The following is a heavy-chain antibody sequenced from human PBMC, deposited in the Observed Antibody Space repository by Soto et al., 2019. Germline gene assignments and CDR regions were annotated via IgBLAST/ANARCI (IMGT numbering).Heavy chain of an antibody. D-gene: IGHD3-10*01. CDR3: TRRRFGEPGMDV. CDR1: GFTFGDYA. J-gene: IGHJ6*02. CDR2: IRAKVHRGTT. Sequence: GGSLRLSCTASGFTFGDYAMSWVRQAPGKGLEWVGFIRAKVHRGTTDYAASVKGRFSISGDDSESIAYLQMNSLKTEDTGVYYCTRRRFGEPGMDVWGQGTTVTVSS. V-gene: IGHV3-49*04.